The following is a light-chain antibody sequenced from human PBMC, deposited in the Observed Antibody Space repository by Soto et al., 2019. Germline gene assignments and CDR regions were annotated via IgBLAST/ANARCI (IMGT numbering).Light chain of an antibody. CDR1: QSISSY. Sequence: DIQMTQSPSSLSASVGDRVTITCRASQSISSYLHWYQQKPGKAPKLLIYAASNLQSGVPSRFSASVSGTDFTLTLNSLQPEYFATYYCQQVYSTPWTFGQGTKVEIK. V-gene: IGKV1-39*01. J-gene: IGKJ1*01. CDR2: AAS. CDR3: QQVYSTPWT.